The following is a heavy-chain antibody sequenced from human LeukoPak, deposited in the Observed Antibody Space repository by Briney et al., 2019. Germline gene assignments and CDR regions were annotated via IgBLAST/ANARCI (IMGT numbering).Heavy chain of an antibody. V-gene: IGHV3-23*01. D-gene: IGHD2-15*01. CDR3: AKGMIYCSGGTCYFGTFDV. J-gene: IGHJ3*01. Sequence: QPGGSLRLSCAASGFTFSSYAMSWVRQAPGKGLEWVSAISGSGGSTYYADSVKGRFTISRDNSKNTLYLQMNSLRAEDTAVYYCAKGMIYCSGGTCYFGTFDVWGQGTMVTVSS. CDR1: GFTFSSYA. CDR2: ISGSGGST.